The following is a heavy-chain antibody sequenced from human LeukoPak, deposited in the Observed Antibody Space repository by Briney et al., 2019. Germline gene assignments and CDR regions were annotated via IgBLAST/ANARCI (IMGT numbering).Heavy chain of an antibody. V-gene: IGHV5-51*01. CDR3: ARAGNESTGRIIDY. Sequence: PGESLKISCKGSGYSFTSYWIGWVRQMPGKGLEWMGVIYPGDSDTRYSPSFQGQVTISADTSTSTAYLQWSSLKASDTAVYYCARAGNESTGRIIDYWGQETLVTVSS. CDR2: IYPGDSDT. J-gene: IGHJ4*02. CDR1: GYSFTSYW. D-gene: IGHD2-2*01.